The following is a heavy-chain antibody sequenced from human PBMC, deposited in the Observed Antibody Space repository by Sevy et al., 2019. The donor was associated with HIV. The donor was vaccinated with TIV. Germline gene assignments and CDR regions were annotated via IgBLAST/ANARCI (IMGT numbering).Heavy chain of an antibody. CDR1: GYTFTGYY. CDR2: INPNSGGT. Sequence: ASVKVSCKASGYTFTGYYMHWVRQAPGQGLEWMGWINPNSGGTNYAQKFQGRVTMTRDTSISTAYMELSRLRSDDTAVYYCGREGGGGVGATGGGDYWGQGTLVTVSS. D-gene: IGHD1-26*01. V-gene: IGHV1-2*02. CDR3: GREGGGGVGATGGGDY. J-gene: IGHJ4*02.